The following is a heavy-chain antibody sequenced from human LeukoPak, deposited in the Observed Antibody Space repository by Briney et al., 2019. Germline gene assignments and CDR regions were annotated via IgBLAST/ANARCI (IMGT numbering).Heavy chain of an antibody. CDR3: ARRSSTGGYYYGMDV. CDR2: ISGSGDST. Sequence: GGSLRLSCAASGFTFSTYAVNWVRQAPGKGLEWVSTISGSGDSTYYADSVKGRFTISRDNAKNSLYLQMNSLRAEDTAVYYCARRSSTGGYYYGMDVWGQGTTVTVSS. J-gene: IGHJ6*02. D-gene: IGHD2-2*01. CDR1: GFTFSTYA. V-gene: IGHV3-21*01.